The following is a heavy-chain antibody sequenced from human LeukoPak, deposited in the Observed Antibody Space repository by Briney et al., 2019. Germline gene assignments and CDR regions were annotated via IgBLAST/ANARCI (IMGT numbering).Heavy chain of an antibody. CDR2: ISGSGGST. CDR1: GFTFSSYA. D-gene: IGHD3-22*01. CDR3: AKDLAITMIVVGLFDY. V-gene: IGHV3-23*01. Sequence: PGGSLRLSCAASGFTFSSYAMSRVRQAPGKGLGGVSAISGSGGSTYYADSVKGRFTISRDNSKNTLYLQMNSLRAEDTAVYYCAKDLAITMIVVGLFDYWGQGTLVTVSS. J-gene: IGHJ4*02.